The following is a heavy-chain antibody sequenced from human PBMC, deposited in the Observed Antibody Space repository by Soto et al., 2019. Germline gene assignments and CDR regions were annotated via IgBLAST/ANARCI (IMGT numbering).Heavy chain of an antibody. J-gene: IGHJ6*02. D-gene: IGHD3-3*01. Sequence: PSETLSLTCAVYGGSFSGYYWSWIRQPPGKGLEWIGEINHSGSTNYNPSLKSRVTISVDTSKNQFSLKLSSVTAADTAVYYCARGGRFLEHKYYYYGMDVWGQGTTVTVSS. CDR2: INHSGST. CDR1: GGSFSGYY. V-gene: IGHV4-34*01. CDR3: ARGGRFLEHKYYYYGMDV.